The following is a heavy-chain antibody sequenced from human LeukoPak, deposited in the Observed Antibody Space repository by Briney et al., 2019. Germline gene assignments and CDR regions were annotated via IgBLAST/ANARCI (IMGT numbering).Heavy chain of an antibody. CDR2: ISSSSNTI. CDR3: ARGDCSGGSCYLSLTTIDY. CDR1: GFTFSSYS. J-gene: IGHJ4*02. Sequence: GGSLRLSCAASGFTFSSYSMNWVRQAPGKGLEWVSYISSSSNTIYYADSVKGRFTISRDNAENSLHLQMNSLRAEDTAVYYCARGDCSGGSCYLSLTTIDYWGQGTLVTVSS. D-gene: IGHD2-15*01. V-gene: IGHV3-48*01.